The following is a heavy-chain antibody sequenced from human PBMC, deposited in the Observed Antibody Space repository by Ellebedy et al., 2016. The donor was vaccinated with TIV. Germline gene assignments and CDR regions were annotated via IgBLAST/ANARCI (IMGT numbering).Heavy chain of an antibody. CDR3: ARFRYTSFWHLGHNGLDY. CDR2: ISVDGGAT. CDR1: GFAVSSNY. J-gene: IGHJ4*02. Sequence: LSLTCAASGFAVSSNYMTWIRQAPGRGLAWISYISVDGGATYYSDSVKGRFTISRDNAAQSLYLQINNLRADDTAVYYCARFRYTSFWHLGHNGLDYWGQGTLVSVSS. D-gene: IGHD6-19*01. V-gene: IGHV3-11*01.